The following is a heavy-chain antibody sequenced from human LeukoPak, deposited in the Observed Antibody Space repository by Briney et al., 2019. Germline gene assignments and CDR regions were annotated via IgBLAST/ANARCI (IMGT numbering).Heavy chain of an antibody. Sequence: PSETLSLTCTVSGGSISSYYWSWIRQPPGKGLEWIGYIYTSGSTNYNPSLKSRVTISVDTSKNQFSLKLSSVTAADTAVYYCARGPGDYDSSGYYYYWGQGTLVTVSS. CDR2: IYTSGST. V-gene: IGHV4-4*09. CDR1: GGSISSYY. J-gene: IGHJ4*02. CDR3: ARGPGDYDSSGYYYY. D-gene: IGHD3-22*01.